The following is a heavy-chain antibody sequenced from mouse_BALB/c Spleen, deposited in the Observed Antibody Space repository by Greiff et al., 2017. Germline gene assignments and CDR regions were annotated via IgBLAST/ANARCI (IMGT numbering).Heavy chain of an antibody. CDR1: GFTFSSYG. CDR2: ISSGGSYT. CDR3: ARQDRFYAMDY. V-gene: IGHV5-6*01. J-gene: IGHJ4*01. Sequence: EVKLQESGGDLVKPGGSLKLSCAASGFTFSSYGMSWVRQTPDKRLEWVATISSGGSYTYYPDSVKGRFTISRDNAKNTLYLQMSSLKSEDTAMYYCARQDRFYAMDYWGQGTSVTVSS.